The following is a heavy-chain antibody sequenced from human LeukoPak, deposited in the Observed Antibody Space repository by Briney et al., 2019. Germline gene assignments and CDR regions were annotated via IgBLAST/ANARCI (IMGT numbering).Heavy chain of an antibody. Sequence: PSETLSLTCAVYGGSFSGYYWSWIRQPPGKGLDWIGEINHSGSTNYNPSLKSRVTISVDTSKNQFSLKLSSVTAADTAVYYCARGRVAARRAIDYWGQGTLVTVSS. D-gene: IGHD6-6*01. J-gene: IGHJ4*02. CDR3: ARGRVAARRAIDY. CDR1: GGSFSGYY. CDR2: INHSGST. V-gene: IGHV4-34*01.